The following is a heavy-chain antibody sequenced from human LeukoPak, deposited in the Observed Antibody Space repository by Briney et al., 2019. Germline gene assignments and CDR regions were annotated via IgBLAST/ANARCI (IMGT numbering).Heavy chain of an antibody. Sequence: GASVNVSCKASGYTFTGYYMHWVRQAPGPGLEWMGWINPNSGGTNYAQKFQGRVTMTRDTSISTAYMEVSRLRSDDTAVYYCTRVVGASITGTTSTFDYWGQGTLVTVSS. V-gene: IGHV1-2*02. CDR2: INPNSGGT. J-gene: IGHJ4*02. CDR3: TRVVGASITGTTSTFDY. CDR1: GYTFTGYY. D-gene: IGHD1-7*01.